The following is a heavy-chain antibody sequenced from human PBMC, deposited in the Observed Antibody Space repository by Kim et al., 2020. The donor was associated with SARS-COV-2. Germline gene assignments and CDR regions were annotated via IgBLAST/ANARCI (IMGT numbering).Heavy chain of an antibody. Sequence: ASVKVSCKASGYTFTSYDINWVRQATGQGLEWMGWMNPNSGNTGYAQKFQGRVTMTRNTSISTAYMELSSLRSEDTAVYYCARLDSSSWGWWFDPWGQGTLVTVSS. CDR2: MNPNSGNT. CDR1: GYTFTSYD. D-gene: IGHD6-13*01. J-gene: IGHJ5*02. CDR3: ARLDSSSWGWWFDP. V-gene: IGHV1-8*01.